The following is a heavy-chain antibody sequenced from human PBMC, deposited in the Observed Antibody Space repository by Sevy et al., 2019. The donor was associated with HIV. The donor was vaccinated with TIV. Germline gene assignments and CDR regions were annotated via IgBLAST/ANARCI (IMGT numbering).Heavy chain of an antibody. Sequence: SETLSLTCTVSGGSISSSSYYWGCIRQPPGKGLEWIGSMYYSGSTYYNPSLKSRVTISVDTFTNQFSLKLSSVTAADTAVYYCARHMDSGTYGHPGFDYWGQGTLVTVSS. J-gene: IGHJ4*02. CDR3: ARHMDSGTYGHPGFDY. D-gene: IGHD1-26*01. CDR2: MYYSGST. CDR1: GGSISSSSYY. V-gene: IGHV4-39*01.